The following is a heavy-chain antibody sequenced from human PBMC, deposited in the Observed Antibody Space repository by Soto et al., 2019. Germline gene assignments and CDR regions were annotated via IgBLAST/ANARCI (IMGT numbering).Heavy chain of an antibody. Sequence: QVQLVQSGSEVKKPGASVKVSCKASGYSFTSSGFSLVRQAPGQGLEWMGWISAYNGNTNYAQKFKDGITLTTDTSTSTAYMELGNLRSDDTAVYYCATDPYCGSAPGCSALDVWGQGTTVSVSS. D-gene: IGHD2-21*01. CDR3: ATDPYCGSAPGCSALDV. J-gene: IGHJ6*02. CDR2: ISAYNGNT. V-gene: IGHV1-18*04. CDR1: GYSFTSSG.